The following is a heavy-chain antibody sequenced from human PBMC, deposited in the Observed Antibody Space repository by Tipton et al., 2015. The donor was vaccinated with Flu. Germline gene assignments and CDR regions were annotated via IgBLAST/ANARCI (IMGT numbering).Heavy chain of an antibody. CDR2: ISSSDSII. V-gene: IGHV3-11*01. CDR1: GFTFSDYY. D-gene: IGHD2-2*01. Sequence: SLRLSCAASGFTFSDYYMSWVRQAPGKGLEWVSHISSSDSIINYADSVKGRFTISKDNAKNALYLQMTSLRAEDTVVYYCAKIRTSFGPFDYWGQGALVTVSS. CDR3: AKIRTSFGPFDY. J-gene: IGHJ4*02.